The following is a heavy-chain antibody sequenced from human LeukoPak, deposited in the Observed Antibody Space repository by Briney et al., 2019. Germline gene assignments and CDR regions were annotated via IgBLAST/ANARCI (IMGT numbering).Heavy chain of an antibody. Sequence: GGPLKFSCAASGFTFSSYAMHWVRQAPAKGREWVAVISYDGSNKYYADSVKGRFTISRDNSKNTLYLQMNSLRAEDTAVYYCARGVPAAPANYYYGMDVWGKGTTVTVSS. CDR1: GFTFSSYA. CDR3: ARGVPAAPANYYYGMDV. V-gene: IGHV3-30*04. CDR2: ISYDGSNK. J-gene: IGHJ6*04. D-gene: IGHD2-2*01.